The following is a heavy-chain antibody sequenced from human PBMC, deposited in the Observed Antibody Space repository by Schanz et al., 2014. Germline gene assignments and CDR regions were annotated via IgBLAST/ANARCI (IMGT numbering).Heavy chain of an antibody. J-gene: IGHJ4*02. CDR1: GFKFSIYA. D-gene: IGHD4-4*01. CDR2: ISYDGRSK. CDR3: ASADYTNYFDY. Sequence: QVQLVDSGGGVVQPGRSLRLSCAASGFKFSIYAMHWVRQAPGKGLEWVAVISYDGRSKDYADSVKGRFTISRDNSKNTVFLQMNSLRGEDPAVYYCASADYTNYFDYWGQGTLVTVSS. V-gene: IGHV3-30*04.